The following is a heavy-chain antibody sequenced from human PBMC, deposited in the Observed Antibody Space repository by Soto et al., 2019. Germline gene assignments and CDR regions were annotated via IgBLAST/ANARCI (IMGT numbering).Heavy chain of an antibody. CDR3: AKDLIRGDGYEDPDY. CDR1: GFIFSNYA. CDR2: IYAAGSSK. J-gene: IGHJ4*02. D-gene: IGHD3-10*01. V-gene: IGHV3-23*01. Sequence: GGSLRLSCAASGFIFSNYAMFWFRQAPGKGLEWVSTIYAAGSSKYYAGSVKGRFTISRDNSRDTXXXQMDSLRAEDTAIYFCAKDLIRGDGYEDPDYWGQGTLVTVSS.